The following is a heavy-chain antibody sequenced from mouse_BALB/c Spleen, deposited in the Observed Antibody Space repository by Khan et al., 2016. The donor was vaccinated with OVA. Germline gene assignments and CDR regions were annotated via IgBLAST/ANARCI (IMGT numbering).Heavy chain of an antibody. J-gene: IGHJ1*01. CDR3: ARRYYYGHWYFDV. Sequence: EVKLEESGPGLVKPSQSLSLTCTVTSYSITSDYAWNWIRQLPGNKLEWMAYISYSGSTSYHPSLKSRVSITRDTSKNQFFLQLNSVTTEDTATYYCARRYYYGHWYFDVWGAGTTVTVSS. CDR1: SYSITSDYA. V-gene: IGHV3-2*02. D-gene: IGHD1-1*01. CDR2: ISYSGST.